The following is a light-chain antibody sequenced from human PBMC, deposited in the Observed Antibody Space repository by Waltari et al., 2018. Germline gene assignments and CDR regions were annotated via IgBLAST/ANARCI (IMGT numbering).Light chain of an antibody. V-gene: IGLV2-23*02. CDR2: EVS. J-gene: IGLJ2*01. CDR1: SRDAGDYNL. Sequence: QSALTQPASVSASPGPSITISCNGTSRDAGDYNLVPWYQQHPAKAPKLLIFEVSKRPTGVSNRFSASKSGNTASMTISGLQAEDEATYHCCSYAGTNTWVFGGGTKVTVL. CDR3: CSYAGTNTWV.